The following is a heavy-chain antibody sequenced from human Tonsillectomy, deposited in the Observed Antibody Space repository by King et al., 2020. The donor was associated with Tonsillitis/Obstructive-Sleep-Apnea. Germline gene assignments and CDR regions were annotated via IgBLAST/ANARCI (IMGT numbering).Heavy chain of an antibody. CDR2: IIYDGSGK. CDR1: GFTLIIHG. V-gene: IGHV3-30*03. CDR3: LGGSFDY. D-gene: IGHD4-23*01. J-gene: IGHJ4*02. Sequence: VQLVESGGGVVQPGRSLGLSFASPGFTLIIHGMHRVPQGPGEGRWWVAFIIYDGSGKYYADSVKGRFTISRDSSKNTLYLQMNSLRAEDTAVYYCLGGSFDYWGQGTLVTVSS.